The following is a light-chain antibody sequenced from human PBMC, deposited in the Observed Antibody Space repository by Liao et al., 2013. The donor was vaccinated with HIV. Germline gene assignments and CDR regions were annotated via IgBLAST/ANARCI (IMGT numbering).Light chain of an antibody. J-gene: IGLJ2*01. Sequence: SYVLTQPPSVSVAPGETARITCGGHYIGFKSVHWYHQKPGQAPVLVIYYDSDRPSGIPERFSGSNSGNTATLTISRVEAGDEADYYCQVWDSSSDHPEGVFGGGTKLTVL. CDR1: YIGFKS. CDR2: YDS. V-gene: IGLV3-21*01. CDR3: QVWDSSSDHPEGV.